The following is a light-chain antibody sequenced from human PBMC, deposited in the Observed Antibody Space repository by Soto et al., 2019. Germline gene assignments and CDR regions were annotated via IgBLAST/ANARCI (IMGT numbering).Light chain of an antibody. CDR1: SSDVGGYNY. V-gene: IGLV2-8*01. Sequence: QSALTQPPSASGSPGQSVTISCTGTSSDVGGYNYVSWYQQHPGKAPKLIIYEVSKRPSGVPDRFSGSKSGNTAPLTVSGLQAEDEADYYCSSYAGSNNYVVFGGGTKLTVL. CDR3: SSYAGSNNYVV. J-gene: IGLJ2*01. CDR2: EVS.